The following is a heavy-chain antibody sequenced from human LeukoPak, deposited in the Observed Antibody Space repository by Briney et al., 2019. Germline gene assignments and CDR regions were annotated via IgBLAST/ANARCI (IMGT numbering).Heavy chain of an antibody. V-gene: IGHV3-53*01. CDR1: GFTVSSNY. D-gene: IGHD1-14*01. CDR3: AKVSGGGLYYDGMDV. Sequence: PGGSLRLSCEASGFTVSSNYMSWVRQAPGKGLEWVSVIYSGGSTYYADSVKGRFTISRDSSKNTLYLQMNSLRAEDTAVYYCAKVSGGGLYYDGMDVWGQGTTVTVSS. CDR2: IYSGGST. J-gene: IGHJ6*02.